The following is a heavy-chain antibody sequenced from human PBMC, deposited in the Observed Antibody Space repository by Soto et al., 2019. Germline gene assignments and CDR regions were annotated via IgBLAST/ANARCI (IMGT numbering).Heavy chain of an antibody. V-gene: IGHV3-74*01. Sequence: GGSLRLSCAASGFTFSSYWMHWVRQAPGKGLVWVSRINSDGSSTSYADSVKGRFTISRDNAKNTLYLQMNSLRAEDTAVYYCARAGSIGYCISTRCLHVDYWGQGTLVTVSS. J-gene: IGHJ4*02. CDR3: ARAGSIGYCISTRCLHVDY. CDR1: GFTFSSYW. CDR2: INSDGSST. D-gene: IGHD2-2*01.